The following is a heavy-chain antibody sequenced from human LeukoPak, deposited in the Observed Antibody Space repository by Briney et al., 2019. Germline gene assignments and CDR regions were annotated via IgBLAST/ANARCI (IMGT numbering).Heavy chain of an antibody. V-gene: IGHV3-23*01. CDR1: GFTFSSYA. CDR3: AKSPSIAVAGGCGY. J-gene: IGHJ4*02. D-gene: IGHD6-19*01. Sequence: GGSLRLSCAASGFTFSSYAMSWVCQAPGKGLEWVSAISGSGGSTYYADSVKGRFTISRDNSKNTLYLQMNSLRAEDTAVYYCAKSPSIAVAGGCGYWGQGTLVTVSS. CDR2: ISGSGGST.